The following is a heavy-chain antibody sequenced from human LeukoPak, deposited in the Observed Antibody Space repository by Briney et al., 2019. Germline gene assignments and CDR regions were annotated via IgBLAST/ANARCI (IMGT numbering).Heavy chain of an antibody. CDR3: ARVAYYYDSSGYQLFDY. CDR2: ISAYNGNT. Sequence: ASVKVSCKASGYTFTSYGISWVRQAPGQGLEWMGWISAYNGNTNYAQKLQGRVTMTTDTSTSTAYMELRSLRSDDTAVYYCARVAYYYDSSGYQLFDYWGQGTLVTVSS. V-gene: IGHV1-18*01. J-gene: IGHJ4*02. CDR1: GYTFTSYG. D-gene: IGHD3-22*01.